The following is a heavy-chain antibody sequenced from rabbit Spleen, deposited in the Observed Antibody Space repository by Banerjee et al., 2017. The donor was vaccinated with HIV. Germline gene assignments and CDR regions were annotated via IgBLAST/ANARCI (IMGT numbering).Heavy chain of an antibody. CDR3: ARDRGSGWDDAFDP. CDR2: IDPIFGTT. Sequence: QLKESGGGLVQPGGSLKLSCKASGFTLNTYWMNWVRQAPGKGLEWIGYIDPIFGTTDYASWVNGRFTISSDNAQNTVDLQLNSLTAADTATYFCARDRGSGWDDAFDPWGQGTLVTVS. V-gene: IGHV1S7*01. D-gene: IGHD4-1*01. CDR1: GFTLNTYW. J-gene: IGHJ2*01.